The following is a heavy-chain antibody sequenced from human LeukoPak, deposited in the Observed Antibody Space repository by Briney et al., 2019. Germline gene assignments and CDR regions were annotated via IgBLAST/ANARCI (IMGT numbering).Heavy chain of an antibody. V-gene: IGHV4-31*03. J-gene: IGHJ6*02. CDR1: GGSISSGGYY. CDR3: AREGYGDYGTYYYYYGMDV. CDR2: IYYSGST. D-gene: IGHD4-17*01. Sequence: TSETLSLTCTVSGGSISSGGYYWSWIRQHPGKGLEWIGYIYYSGSTYYNPSLKSRVTISVDTSKNQFSLKLSSVTAADTAVYYCAREGYGDYGTYYYYYGMDVWGQGTTVTVSS.